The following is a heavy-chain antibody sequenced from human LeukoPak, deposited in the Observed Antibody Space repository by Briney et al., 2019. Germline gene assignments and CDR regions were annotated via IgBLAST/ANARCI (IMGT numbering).Heavy chain of an antibody. D-gene: IGHD6-13*01. V-gene: IGHV1-2*06. J-gene: IGHJ4*02. CDR1: GYTFTGYY. Sequence: ASVKVSCKASGYTFTGYYMHWVRQAPGQGLEWMGRINPNSGGTNYAQKFQGRVTLTRDTSISTAYMELSRLRSDDTAVYECARENWVAAAGKIDYWGQGTLVTVSS. CDR3: ARENWVAAAGKIDY. CDR2: INPNSGGT.